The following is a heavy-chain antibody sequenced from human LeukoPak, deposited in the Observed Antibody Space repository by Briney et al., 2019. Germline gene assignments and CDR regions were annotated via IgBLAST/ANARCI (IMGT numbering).Heavy chain of an antibody. D-gene: IGHD1-26*01. V-gene: IGHV3-49*03. CDR3: TRVGVLIYYYYYYMDV. CDR2: IRSKAYGRTT. Sequence: GGSLRLSCTASGFTFGDYAMSWFRQAPGKGLEWVGFIRSKAYGRTTEYSASVKVTFTISRDDSKSIAYLQMTSLKTEDTAVYYCTRVGVLIYYYYYYMDVWGKGTTVTVSS. J-gene: IGHJ6*03. CDR1: GFTFGDYA.